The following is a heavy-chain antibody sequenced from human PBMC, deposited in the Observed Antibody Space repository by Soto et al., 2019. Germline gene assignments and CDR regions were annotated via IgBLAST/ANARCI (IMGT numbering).Heavy chain of an antibody. D-gene: IGHD4-17*01. CDR1: GFTVSSNY. J-gene: IGHJ4*02. V-gene: IGHV3-66*01. CDR3: ARGPLMTTVTTD. Sequence: GGSLRLSCAASGFTVSSNYMSWVRQAPGKGLEWVSVIYGGGNTYYADSVKGRFTISRDNSKNTLYLQMNSLRAEDTAVYYCARGPLMTTVTTDWGQGTLVTVSS. CDR2: IYGGGNT.